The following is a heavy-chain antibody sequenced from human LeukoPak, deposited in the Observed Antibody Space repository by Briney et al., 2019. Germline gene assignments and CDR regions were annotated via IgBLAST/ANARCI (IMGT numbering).Heavy chain of an antibody. J-gene: IGHJ3*02. CDR2: ISYNSDTI. CDR1: GFNFDDYA. CDR3: AKDFTLRSNYWMHAFDI. Sequence: PGRSLRLSCAASGFNFDDYAMHWVRQAPGKGLEWVSGISYNSDTIGNADSVKGRFSISRDNAQNSLYLQMDGLRPDDTALYFCAKDFTLRSNYWMHAFDIWGQGTMVTVSS. V-gene: IGHV3-9*01. D-gene: IGHD4-11*01.